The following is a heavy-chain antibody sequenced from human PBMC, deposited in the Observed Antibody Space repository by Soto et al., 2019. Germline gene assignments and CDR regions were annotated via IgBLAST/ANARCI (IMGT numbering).Heavy chain of an antibody. V-gene: IGHV4-34*01. D-gene: IGHD4-17*01. CDR3: ARARGDYDY. J-gene: IGHJ4*02. Sequence: SETLSLTCAVYGGSFSGYYWSWIRQPPGKGLEWIGEINHSGSTNYNPSQKRRVTISVNTPKNQLTLKLRAVTAADTHDNFCARARGDYDYWGRGTLVTRLL. CDR2: INHSGST. CDR1: GGSFSGYY.